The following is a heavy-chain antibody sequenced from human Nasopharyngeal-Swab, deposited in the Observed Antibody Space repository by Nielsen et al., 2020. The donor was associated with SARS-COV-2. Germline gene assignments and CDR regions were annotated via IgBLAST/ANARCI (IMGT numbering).Heavy chain of an antibody. CDR1: GGSFSGYY. J-gene: IGHJ5*02. CDR3: ARRKRNWFDP. CDR2: ISHSGST. Sequence: SETLSLTCAVYGGSFSGYYWSWIRQPPGKGLEWIGEISHSGSTNYNPSLKSRVTISVDTSKNQFSLKLSSVTAADTAVYYCARRKRNWFDPWGQGTLVTVSS. V-gene: IGHV4-34*01.